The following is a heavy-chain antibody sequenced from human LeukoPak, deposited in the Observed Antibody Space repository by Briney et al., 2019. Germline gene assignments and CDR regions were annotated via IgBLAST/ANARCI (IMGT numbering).Heavy chain of an antibody. J-gene: IGHJ3*02. CDR3: ARVGSHYGNAAFDI. V-gene: IGHV4-38-2*02. D-gene: IGHD1-1*01. Sequence: PLETLSLTCTVSGYSITSGYYWGWIRQPPGKGLEWIGSIYHSGSTYYNPSLTSPVTISVDTSKNQFSLKLSSVTAADTAVYYCARVGSHYGNAAFDIWGQRTRVTVSS. CDR1: GYSITSGYY. CDR2: IYHSGST.